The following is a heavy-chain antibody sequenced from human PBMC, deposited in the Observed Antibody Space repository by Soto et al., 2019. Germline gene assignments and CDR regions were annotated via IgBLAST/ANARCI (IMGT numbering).Heavy chain of an antibody. J-gene: IGHJ4*01. CDR1: GFTFGTYA. D-gene: IGHD6-19*01. V-gene: IGHV3-23*01. CDR2: TPGSGGSA. Sequence: GGSLRLSCAASGFTFGTYAMNWVRQAPGKGLEWVSSTPGSGGSAYYADSVRGRFTISRDNSKNTVYLQSDSLRPEDSAIYYCAKGGSSGWFYFDFWGDGTQVTVYS. CDR3: AKGGSSGWFYFDF.